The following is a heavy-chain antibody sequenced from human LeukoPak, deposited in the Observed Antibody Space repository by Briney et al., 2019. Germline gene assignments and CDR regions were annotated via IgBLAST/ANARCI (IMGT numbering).Heavy chain of an antibody. CDR2: ISGSGDYI. CDR3: AKSSADYFYDSSGYYVDFDY. CDR1: GFTFRLYA. D-gene: IGHD3-22*01. Sequence: GGSLRLSCAVSGFTFRLYAMTWVRQAPGKGLEWVSTISGSGDYIYYADSVKGRFTISRDNSKNTLYVQMNSPRAEDTAVYYCAKSSADYFYDSSGYYVDFDYWGQGTLVTVSS. V-gene: IGHV3-23*01. J-gene: IGHJ4*02.